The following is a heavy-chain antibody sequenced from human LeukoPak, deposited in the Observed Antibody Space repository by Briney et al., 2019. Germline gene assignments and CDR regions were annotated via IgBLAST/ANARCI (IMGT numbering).Heavy chain of an antibody. J-gene: IGHJ4*02. Sequence: GGSLRLSCAASGFTVSSNYMSWVRQAPGKGLEWVSGIYSGGSTYYADSVKGRFTISRDNSKNTLYLQMNSLRVDDTAVYYCARASPYGDYGGYYWGQGTLVTVSS. CDR1: GFTVSSNY. V-gene: IGHV3-53*01. D-gene: IGHD4-17*01. CDR3: ARASPYGDYGGYY. CDR2: IYSGGST.